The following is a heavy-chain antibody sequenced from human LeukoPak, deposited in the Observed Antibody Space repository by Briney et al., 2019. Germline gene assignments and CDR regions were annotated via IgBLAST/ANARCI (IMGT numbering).Heavy chain of an antibody. J-gene: IGHJ4*02. CDR2: IYYDGTT. D-gene: IGHD3-10*01. CDR1: GYSISSSYY. CDR3: ARHSEYYSGSGSASGYFDY. Sequence: SETLSLTCAVSGYSISSSYYWGWIRQPPGKGLEWIGTIYYDGTTYYNPSLKSRVTISVDTSTNQFSLKLISVTAADTAVYYCARHSEYYSGSGSASGYFDYWGQGTLVTVSS. V-gene: IGHV4-38-2*01.